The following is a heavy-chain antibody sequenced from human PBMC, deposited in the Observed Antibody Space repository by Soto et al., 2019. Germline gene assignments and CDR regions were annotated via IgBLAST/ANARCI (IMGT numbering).Heavy chain of an antibody. CDR2: VTGSGGST. V-gene: IGHV3-23*01. J-gene: IGHJ3*01. D-gene: IGHD6-13*01. CDR3: ATPAGGFVYDAFDV. CDR1: GFTFINYA. Sequence: EVQLLESGGGLVQPGGSLRLSCAASGFTFINYAMSWVRQAPGKGLEWVSAVTGSGGSTYYADSVKGRFTISRDNSNNTLDLQLNSLRADDTAVYYCATPAGGFVYDAFDVLGQGTVVNVSS.